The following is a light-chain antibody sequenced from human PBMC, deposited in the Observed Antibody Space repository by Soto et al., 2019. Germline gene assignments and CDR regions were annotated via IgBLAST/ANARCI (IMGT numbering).Light chain of an antibody. CDR1: QSVLYSSNNKNF. J-gene: IGKJ1*01. Sequence: DIVMTQSPDSLAVSLGERATINCKSSQSVLYSSNNKNFLAWYQQKPGQPPKLLIYWASTRQSGVPDRFSGSGAGTDFSLTISSLQAEDVAVYYCQHYYSTPPCTFGQGTKVEIK. V-gene: IGKV4-1*01. CDR3: QHYYSTPPCT. CDR2: WAS.